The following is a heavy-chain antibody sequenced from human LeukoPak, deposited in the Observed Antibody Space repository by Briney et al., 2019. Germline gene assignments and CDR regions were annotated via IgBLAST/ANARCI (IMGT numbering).Heavy chain of an antibody. D-gene: IGHD3-3*01. CDR3: AKEERFLVGYYFDY. J-gene: IGHJ4*02. Sequence: GGSLRLSCAASGFTFSSYSMNWVRQAPGKGLEWVSSISSSSSYIYYADSVKGRFTISRDNSKNTLYLQMNSLRAEDTAVYYCAKEERFLVGYYFDYWGQGTLVTVSS. V-gene: IGHV3-21*01. CDR1: GFTFSSYS. CDR2: ISSSSSYI.